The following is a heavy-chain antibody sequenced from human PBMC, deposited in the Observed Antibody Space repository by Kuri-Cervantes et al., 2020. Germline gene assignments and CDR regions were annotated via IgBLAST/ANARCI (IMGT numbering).Heavy chain of an antibody. D-gene: IGHD6-19*01. CDR3: ARGAVAGSMDV. V-gene: IGHV3-48*01. Sequence: SWVRQPPGKGLEWVSYISSSSSTIYYADSVKGRFTISRDNAKNSLYLQMNSLRAEDTAVYYCARGAVAGSMDVWGKGTTVTVSS. J-gene: IGHJ6*04. CDR2: ISSSSSTI.